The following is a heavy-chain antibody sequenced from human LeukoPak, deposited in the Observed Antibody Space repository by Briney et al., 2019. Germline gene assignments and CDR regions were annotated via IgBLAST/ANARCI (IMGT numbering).Heavy chain of an antibody. D-gene: IGHD1-26*01. Sequence: SETLSLTCTVSGGSISSYYWGWIRQPPGKGLEWIGSISYSGTTYYNPSLKSRVTISVDTSRNQFSLKLSSVTAADTAVYYCARHDPIVGTPDAFDIWGQGTMVTVSS. CDR2: ISYSGTT. J-gene: IGHJ3*02. CDR3: ARHDPIVGTPDAFDI. V-gene: IGHV4-39*01. CDR1: GGSISSYY.